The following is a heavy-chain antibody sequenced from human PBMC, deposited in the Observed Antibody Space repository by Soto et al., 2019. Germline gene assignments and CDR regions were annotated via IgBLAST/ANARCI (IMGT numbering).Heavy chain of an antibody. Sequence: SETLSLTCTVSGDSISGGASFWSWIRQPPGKGLEWIANVYYSGSSYYNPSLKSRLTISVDTTKNQFSLQLKSMTAADTAVYYCAKLSCTSSTCYFPGWLDPWGQGTLVTVSS. CDR1: GDSISGGASF. D-gene: IGHD2-2*01. CDR3: AKLSCTSSTCYFPGWLDP. CDR2: VYYSGSS. V-gene: IGHV4-31*03. J-gene: IGHJ5*02.